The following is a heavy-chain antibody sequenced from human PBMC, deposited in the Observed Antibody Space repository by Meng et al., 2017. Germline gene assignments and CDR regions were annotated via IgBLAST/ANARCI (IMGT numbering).Heavy chain of an antibody. D-gene: IGHD5-24*01. CDR1: GFTFSDYY. J-gene: IGHJ6*02. CDR2: ISSSGSTI. V-gene: IGHV3-11*04. CDR3: ARGDGYNYFYYYYGMDV. Sequence: GESLKISCAASGFTFSDYYMSWIRQAPGKGLEWVSYISSSGSTIYYADSVKGRFTISRDNAKNSLYLQMNSLRAEDTAVYYCARGDGYNYFYYYYGMDVWGQGTTVTVSS.